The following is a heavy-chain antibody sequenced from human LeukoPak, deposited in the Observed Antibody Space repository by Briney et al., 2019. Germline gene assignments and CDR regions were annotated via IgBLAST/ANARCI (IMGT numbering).Heavy chain of an antibody. J-gene: IGHJ4*02. CDR1: GFIVSSYW. D-gene: IGHD6-13*01. CDR3: AKINSLSSSWYFSRDDYRSDYFDY. CDR2: IDDDGSAT. Sequence: PGGSLRLSCEASGFIVSSYWMHWVRQAPGKGLVWVSRIDDDGSATACADSVKGRFIISRDDAKNTVYLQMNSLRAEDTAVYYCAKINSLSSSWYFSRDDYRSDYFDYWGQGTLVTVSS. V-gene: IGHV3-74*01.